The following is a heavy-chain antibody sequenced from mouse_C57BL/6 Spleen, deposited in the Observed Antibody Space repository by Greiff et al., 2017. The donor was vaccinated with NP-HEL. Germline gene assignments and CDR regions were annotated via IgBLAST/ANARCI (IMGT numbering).Heavy chain of an antibody. CDR3: ARPFFTTVVADYAMDY. D-gene: IGHD1-1*01. J-gene: IGHJ4*01. CDR2: IHPNSGST. Sequence: VQLQQPGAELVKPGASVKLSCKASGYTFTSYWMHWVKQRPGQGLEWIGMIHPNSGSTNYNEKFKSKATLTVDKSSSTAYMQLSSLTSEDSAVYYCARPFFTTVVADYAMDYWGQGTSVTVSS. CDR1: GYTFTSYW. V-gene: IGHV1-64*01.